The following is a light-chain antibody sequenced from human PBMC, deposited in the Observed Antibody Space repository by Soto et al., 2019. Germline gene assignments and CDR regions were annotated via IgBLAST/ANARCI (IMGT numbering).Light chain of an antibody. V-gene: IGKV3-20*01. J-gene: IGKJ1*01. Sequence: IVVSLSPTILSVSKGERATLSCRASQSVSSNLAWYQQKPGQAPRIHIYGASTRATGIPDRFTGSGSGTDFTLTISRLEPEDFAVYYCQQYGSLPRTFGQGTKVDIK. CDR1: QSVSSN. CDR3: QQYGSLPRT. CDR2: GAS.